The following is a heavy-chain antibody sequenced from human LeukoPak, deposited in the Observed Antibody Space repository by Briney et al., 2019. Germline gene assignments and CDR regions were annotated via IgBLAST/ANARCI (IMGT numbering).Heavy chain of an antibody. CDR1: GITFSSYA. CDR2: ISYDGSNK. D-gene: IGHD2-2*01. Sequence: GGSLRLSCAASGITFSSYAMHWVRQAPGKGLEWVAVISYDGSNKYYADSVKGRFTISRDNSKNTLYLQMNSLRAEDTAVYYCARVVGRYCSSTSCYVDYWGQGTLVTVSS. V-gene: IGHV3-30*04. CDR3: ARVVGRYCSSTSCYVDY. J-gene: IGHJ4*02.